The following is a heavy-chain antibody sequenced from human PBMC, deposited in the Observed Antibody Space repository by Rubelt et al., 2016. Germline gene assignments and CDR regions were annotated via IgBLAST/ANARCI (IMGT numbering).Heavy chain of an antibody. V-gene: IGHV1-18*01. CDR3: ARGRKGYCSGE. D-gene: IGHD2-15*01. CDR1: GGTFSRYA. J-gene: IGHJ4*02. CDR2: ISAYNGNT. Sequence: QVQLVQSGAEVKKPGSSVKVSCKASGGTFSRYAISGVRQAPGQGLEWMGWISAYNGNTNYAKKLHGRATLTTDTSTSTAYMELSRLRADDTAVYYCARGRKGYCSGEWGQGTLVTVSS.